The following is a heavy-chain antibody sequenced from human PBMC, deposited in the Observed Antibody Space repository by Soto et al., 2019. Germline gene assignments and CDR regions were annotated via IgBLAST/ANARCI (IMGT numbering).Heavy chain of an antibody. V-gene: IGHV4-34*01. D-gene: IGHD6-19*01. CDR2: INHSGST. CDR3: ARGSAGIAVAGTEVGDY. Sequence: PSETLSLTCAVYGGSFSGNYWSWIRQPPGKGLEWIGEINHSGSTNYNPSLKSRVTIPVDTSKNQFSLKLSSVTAADTAVYYCARGSAGIAVAGTEVGDYWGQGTLVTVSS. J-gene: IGHJ4*02. CDR1: GGSFSGNY.